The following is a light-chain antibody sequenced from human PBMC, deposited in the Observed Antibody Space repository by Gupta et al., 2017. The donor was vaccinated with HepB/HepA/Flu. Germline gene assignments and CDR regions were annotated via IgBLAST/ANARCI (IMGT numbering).Light chain of an antibody. J-gene: IGKJ1*01. CDR3: QQDDDYPWT. V-gene: IGKV1-16*01. CDR2: GGS. CDR1: QDISSF. Sequence: DIQMTQSPSSVFAFLGDRVTISCRASQDISSFLAWFQQKPGKAPRSLIFGGSNLHTGVTSRFSDSGSGTDFTLTISSLQGEDIATYYCQQDDDYPWTFGQGTMVEFK.